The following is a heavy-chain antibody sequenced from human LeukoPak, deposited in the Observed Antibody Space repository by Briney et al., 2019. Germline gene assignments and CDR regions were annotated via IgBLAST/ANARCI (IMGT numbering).Heavy chain of an antibody. J-gene: IGHJ6*02. CDR3: ARVRYFDWLSGMDV. V-gene: IGHV1-2*02. CDR1: GYTFTGYY. Sequence: ASVKVSCKASGYTFTGYYMHWVRQAPGQGLEWMGWINPNSGGTNYAQKFQGRVTMTRDTSISTAYMELSRLRPDDTAVYYCARVRYFDWLSGMDVWGQGTTVTVSS. CDR2: INPNSGGT. D-gene: IGHD3-9*01.